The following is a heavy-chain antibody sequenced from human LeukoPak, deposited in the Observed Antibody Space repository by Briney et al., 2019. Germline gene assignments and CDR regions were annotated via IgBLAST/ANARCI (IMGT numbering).Heavy chain of an antibody. CDR2: IWYEGSSK. CDR1: GFTFSNYV. V-gene: IGHV3-33*01. Sequence: PEGSLRLSCAPSGFTFSNYVMHWVRQAPGPGLECVAGIWYEGSSKYYADSVKGRFNNSRDNSKNPLYVQMNSLRAEDTAVYYCARGVTTVDFWGQGTLVTVSS. J-gene: IGHJ4*02. D-gene: IGHD4-17*01. CDR3: ARGVTTVDF.